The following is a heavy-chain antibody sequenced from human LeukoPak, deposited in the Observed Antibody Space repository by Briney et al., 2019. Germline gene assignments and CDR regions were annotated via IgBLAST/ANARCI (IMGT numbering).Heavy chain of an antibody. D-gene: IGHD4-23*01. V-gene: IGHV3-7*01. CDR2: IKEDGSEI. CDR1: AFTFSSYW. J-gene: IGHJ4*02. Sequence: HPGGSLRLSCEASAFTFSSYWMSWVRQAPGKGLEWVANIKEDGSEINYVDSVKGRFTISRDNAKNSLFLQMNSLRVEDTAVHYCARDRGYSSFDYWGQGTLVTVSS. CDR3: ARDRGYSSFDY.